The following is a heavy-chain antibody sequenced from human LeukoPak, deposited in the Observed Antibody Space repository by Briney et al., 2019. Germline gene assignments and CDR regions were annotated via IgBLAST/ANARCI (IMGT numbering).Heavy chain of an antibody. J-gene: IGHJ2*01. V-gene: IGHV1-2*02. CDR3: ARGNYYDSSGPFWNFDL. Sequence: ASVKVSCKASGYTFTGYYMHWVRQAPGQGLEWMGWINPNSGGTNYAQKFQGRVTMTRDTSISTAYMGLSRLRSEDTAVYYCARGNYYDSSGPFWNFDLWGRGTLVTVSS. CDR2: INPNSGGT. CDR1: GYTFTGYY. D-gene: IGHD3-22*01.